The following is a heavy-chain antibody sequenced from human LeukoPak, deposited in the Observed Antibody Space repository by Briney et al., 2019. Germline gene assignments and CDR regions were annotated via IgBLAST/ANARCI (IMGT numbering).Heavy chain of an antibody. J-gene: IGHJ4*02. CDR1: GLTFSNE. V-gene: IGHV3-48*03. Sequence: GGSLRLSCAASGLTFSNEMNWVRQAPGKGLEWVSYISSSGSTIYYADSVKGRFTISRDNAKNSLYLQMNSLRAEDTAVYYCARAIPQNFLGNWGQGTLVTVSS. CDR2: ISSSGSTI. D-gene: IGHD2/OR15-2a*01. CDR3: ARAIPQNFLGN.